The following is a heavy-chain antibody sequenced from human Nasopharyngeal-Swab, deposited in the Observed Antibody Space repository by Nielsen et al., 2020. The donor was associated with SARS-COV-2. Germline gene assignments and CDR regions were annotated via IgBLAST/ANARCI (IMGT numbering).Heavy chain of an antibody. CDR2: ISAYNGNT. Sequence: ASVKVSCKASGYTFTSYGISWVRQAPGQGLEWMGWISAYNGNTNYAQKFQGRVTITADKSTSTAYMELSSLRSEDTAVYYCARDEGITMVRGDLAGMDVWGQGTTVTVSS. J-gene: IGHJ6*02. CDR3: ARDEGITMVRGDLAGMDV. V-gene: IGHV1-18*01. D-gene: IGHD3-10*01. CDR1: GYTFTSYG.